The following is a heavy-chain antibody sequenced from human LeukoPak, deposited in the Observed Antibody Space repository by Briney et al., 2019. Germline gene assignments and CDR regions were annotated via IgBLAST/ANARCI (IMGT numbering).Heavy chain of an antibody. Sequence: EASVKVSCKASGYTFTSYGISWVRQAPGKGLEWMGGFDPEDGETIYAQKFQGRVTMTEDTSTDTAYMELSSLRSEDTAVYYCATKQQLVGGPFDYWGQGTLVTVSS. V-gene: IGHV1-24*01. D-gene: IGHD6-13*01. CDR1: GYTFTSYG. CDR2: FDPEDGET. J-gene: IGHJ4*02. CDR3: ATKQQLVGGPFDY.